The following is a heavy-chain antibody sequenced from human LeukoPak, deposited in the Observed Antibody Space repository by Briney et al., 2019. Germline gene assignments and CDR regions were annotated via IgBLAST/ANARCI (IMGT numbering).Heavy chain of an antibody. J-gene: IGHJ3*02. D-gene: IGHD2-2*02. V-gene: IGHV4-4*02. Sequence: SGTLSLTCAVSGGSISSSNWWSWVRQPPGKGLEWLGEIYHSGSTNYNPPLKSRVTISVDKSKNQFSLKLSSVTAADTAVYYCARVGRYCSSTSCYTHLGRKKNAFDIWGQGTMVTVSS. CDR3: ARVGRYCSSTSCYTHLGRKKNAFDI. CDR2: IYHSGST. CDR1: GGSISSSNW.